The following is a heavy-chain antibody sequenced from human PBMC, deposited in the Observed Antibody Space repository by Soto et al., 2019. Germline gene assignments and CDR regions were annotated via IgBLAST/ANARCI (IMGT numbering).Heavy chain of an antibody. CDR3: ARRDGDHLRPFDY. V-gene: IGHV4-39*01. J-gene: IGHJ4*02. CDR2: IYYSGST. D-gene: IGHD4-17*01. Sequence: SETLSLTCTVSGGSISSSSYYWGWIRQPPGKGLEWIGSIYYSGSTYYNPSLKSRVTISVDTSKNQFSLRLSSVTAADTAVYYCARRDGDHLRPFDYWGQGTLVTVSS. CDR1: GGSISSSSYY.